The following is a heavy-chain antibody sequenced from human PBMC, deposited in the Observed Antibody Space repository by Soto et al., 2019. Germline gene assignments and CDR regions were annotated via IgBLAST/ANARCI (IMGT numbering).Heavy chain of an antibody. D-gene: IGHD6-19*01. J-gene: IGHJ3*02. V-gene: IGHV1-69*13. CDR3: AGSSGWYPSAFDI. CDR1: GGTFSSYA. CDR2: IIPIFGTA. Sequence: GASVKVSCKASGGTFSSYAISWVRQVPGQGLEWMGGIIPIFGTANYAQKFQGRVTITADESTSTAYMELSSLRSEDTAVYYCAGSSGWYPSAFDIWGQGTMVTVSS.